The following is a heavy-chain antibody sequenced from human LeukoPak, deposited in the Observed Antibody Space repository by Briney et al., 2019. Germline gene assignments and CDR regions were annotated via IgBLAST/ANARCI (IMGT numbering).Heavy chain of an antibody. J-gene: IGHJ6*02. CDR1: GFTFSSYD. CDR2: IGSAGDT. D-gene: IGHD3-9*01. V-gene: IGHV3-13*01. Sequence: GGSLRLSCAASGFTFSSYDMHWVRQATGKGLEWVSGIGSAGDTYYPHSVKGRFTISRDNAKNSLYLQMNSLRAGDTAVYYCARVLPKYFDFLTGFYYYYGMDVWGQGTTVTVSS. CDR3: ARVLPKYFDFLTGFYYYYGMDV.